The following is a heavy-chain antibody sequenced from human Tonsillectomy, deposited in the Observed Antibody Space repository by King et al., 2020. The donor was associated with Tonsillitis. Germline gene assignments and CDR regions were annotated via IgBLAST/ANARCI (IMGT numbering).Heavy chain of an antibody. CDR3: AWDSPWGPYWYFDL. V-gene: IGHV3-48*01. CDR1: GFTFSSYN. CDR2: ISSSRTI. D-gene: IGHD7-27*01. J-gene: IGHJ2*01. Sequence: VQLVESGGGLVQPGGSLRLSCAASGFTFSSYNMNWVRQAPGKGLEWVSYISSSRTIYYADSVKGRFTISRDTAKNSLYLQRNSLRAEDTAVYYCAWDSPWGPYWYFDLWGRGTLVTVSS.